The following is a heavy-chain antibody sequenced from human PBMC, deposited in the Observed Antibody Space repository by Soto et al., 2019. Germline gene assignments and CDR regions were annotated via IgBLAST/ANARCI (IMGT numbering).Heavy chain of an antibody. CDR2: IDYSGST. CDR3: AAGAYSMIFSVVNYYFDY. Sequence: PSETLSLACTVPVLSISSGGFYWTWILQLPGQGLEWMGHIDYSGSTNYNPSLKSRVTISVDTKNQFSLKLSSVTAADTAVYYCAAGAYSMIFSVVNYYFDYWGRGTLVTVSS. CDR1: VLSISSGGFY. V-gene: IGHV4-61*08. D-gene: IGHD3-3*01. J-gene: IGHJ4*02.